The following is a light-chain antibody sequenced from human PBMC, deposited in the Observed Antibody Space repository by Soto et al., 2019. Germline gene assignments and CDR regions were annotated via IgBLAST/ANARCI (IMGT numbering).Light chain of an antibody. CDR2: KAY. V-gene: IGKV1-5*03. J-gene: IGKJ1*01. CDR3: QPYNSYSEA. Sequence: DIQMTQSPATLSGSVGDGVTIICRASQTISSWLAWYQQKPGKARKLLIYKAYTLKSGVTSRFSGSGSGTEFTLTISSLQPDDFATYYCQPYNSYSEAVGQGTKVEIK. CDR1: QTISSW.